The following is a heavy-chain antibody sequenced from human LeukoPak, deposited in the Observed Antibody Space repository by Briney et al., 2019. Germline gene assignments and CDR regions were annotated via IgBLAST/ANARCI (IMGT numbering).Heavy chain of an antibody. CDR2: IDYSGST. J-gene: IGHJ4*02. D-gene: IGHD6-13*01. CDR3: ARGSAAGTPTLFDY. V-gene: IGHV4-59*08. CDR1: GDSISTYY. Sequence: SETLSLTCTVSGDSISTYYWSWIRQPPGKGLEWIGYIDYSGSTAYNPSLNGRVAVSLDASKNQFSLKLRSVTAADTAVYYCARGSAAGTPTLFDYWGQGTLVTVSS.